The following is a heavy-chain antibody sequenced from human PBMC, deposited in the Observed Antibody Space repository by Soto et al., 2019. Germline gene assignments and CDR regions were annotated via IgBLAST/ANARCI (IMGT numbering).Heavy chain of an antibody. J-gene: IGHJ5*02. Sequence: SLRLSCAASGFSFSSYWMSWVRQAPGKGLEWVANIKQDGSETYYVDSVKGRFTISRDNAKNSLYLQMNSLRAEDTAVYYCAKEGGYGSGSYYRNWFDPWGQGTLVTVSS. CDR3: AKEGGYGSGSYYRNWFDP. CDR2: IKQDGSET. CDR1: GFSFSSYW. D-gene: IGHD3-10*01. V-gene: IGHV3-7*01.